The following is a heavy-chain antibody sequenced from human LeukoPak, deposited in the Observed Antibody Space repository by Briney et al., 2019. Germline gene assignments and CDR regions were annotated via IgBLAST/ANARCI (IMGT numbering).Heavy chain of an antibody. D-gene: IGHD3-22*01. CDR2: INPNSGGT. J-gene: IGHJ4*02. V-gene: IGHV1-2*02. CDR3: ARDPGTYYYDSSGYYARVYYFDY. Sequence: GASVKVSCKASGYTFTGYYMHWVRQAPGQGLEWMEWINPNSGGTNYAQKFQGRVTMTRDTSISTAYMELSRLRSDDTAVYYCARDPGTYYYDSSGYYARVYYFDYWGQGTLVTVSS. CDR1: GYTFTGYY.